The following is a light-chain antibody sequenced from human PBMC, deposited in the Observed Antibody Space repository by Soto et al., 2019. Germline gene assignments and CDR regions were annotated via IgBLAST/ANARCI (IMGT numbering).Light chain of an antibody. CDR1: SSDVGGYNY. CDR3: TSYTTTSARV. Sequence: QSALTQPASVSGSPGQSITVSCTGTSSDVGGYNYVSWYQHHPGRAPKLIIYEVSNRPSGVSNRFSGSKSGNTAFLTISGLQAEDEADYYFTSYTTTSARVFGSGTKVTVL. V-gene: IGLV2-14*01. J-gene: IGLJ1*01. CDR2: EVS.